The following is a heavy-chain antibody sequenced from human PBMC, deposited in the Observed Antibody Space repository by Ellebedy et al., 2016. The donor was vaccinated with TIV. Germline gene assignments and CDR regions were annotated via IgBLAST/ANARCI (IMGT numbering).Heavy chain of an antibody. V-gene: IGHV3-23*01. CDR1: GFTFSSYW. Sequence: GGSLRLSXAASGFTFSSYWMSWVRQPPGKGLEWVSSISGRGGGTYYADSVNGRFTISRDNSRDTLYLQMNSLRAEDTAVYYCARVGSQLPAGGFDYWGQGTLVTVSS. CDR3: ARVGSQLPAGGFDY. J-gene: IGHJ4*02. D-gene: IGHD4-23*01. CDR2: ISGRGGGT.